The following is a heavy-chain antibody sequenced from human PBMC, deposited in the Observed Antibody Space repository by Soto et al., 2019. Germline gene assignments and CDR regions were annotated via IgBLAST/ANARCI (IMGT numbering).Heavy chain of an antibody. V-gene: IGHV1-3*01. CDR1: GYSFTVYP. J-gene: IGHJ3*02. Sequence: QVHLVQSGAEVRKPGASVKLSCKASGYSFTVYPIHWVRQAPGQGLEWLGWINPANGNRAYSPKFQGRVTITRDTSANTAYLDLSSLRSDDTALYYCARDVEYKSLDDALDMWGQGTMLTVSS. CDR2: INPANGNR. D-gene: IGHD1-20*01. CDR3: ARDVEYKSLDDALDM.